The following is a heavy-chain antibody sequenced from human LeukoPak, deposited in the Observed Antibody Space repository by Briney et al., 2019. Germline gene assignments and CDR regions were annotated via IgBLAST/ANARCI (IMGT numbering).Heavy chain of an antibody. Sequence: GGSLRLSCAASGFTFSSSGMHWVSQAPGKGLEWVAFIRHDTTNKYYADSVKGRFTISRDNSKNTLYLQMNSLRAEDTAVYYCAGGRLGYDFWSGYYTEDYWGQGTLVSVSS. V-gene: IGHV3-30*02. CDR3: AGGRLGYDFWSGYYTEDY. D-gene: IGHD3-3*01. J-gene: IGHJ4*02. CDR2: IRHDTTNK. CDR1: GFTFSSSG.